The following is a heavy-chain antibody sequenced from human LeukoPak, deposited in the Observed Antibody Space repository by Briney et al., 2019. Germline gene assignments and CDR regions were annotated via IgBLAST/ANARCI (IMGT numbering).Heavy chain of an antibody. J-gene: IGHJ4*02. V-gene: IGHV3-23*01. CDR1: GFTFSSYA. CDR3: AKVISGSYLTLDY. Sequence: QTGGSLRLSCAASGFTFSSYAMSWVRQAPGKGLKWVSAISGSGGSTYYADSVKGRFTISRDNSKSTLYLQMNSLRAEDTAVYYCAKVISGSYLTLDYWGQGTLVTVSS. D-gene: IGHD1-26*01. CDR2: ISGSGGST.